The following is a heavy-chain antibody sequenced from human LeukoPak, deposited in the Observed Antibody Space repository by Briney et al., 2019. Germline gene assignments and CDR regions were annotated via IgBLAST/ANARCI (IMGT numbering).Heavy chain of an antibody. CDR3: ARGGEGVPAAMLPYYYYYMDV. D-gene: IGHD2-2*01. J-gene: IGHJ6*03. CDR1: GYIFSSYD. V-gene: IGHV1-18*01. CDR2: ISAYNGKT. Sequence: ASVKVSCKASGYIFSSYDISWVRQAPGQGLEWMGWISAYNGKTNYAQKLQGRVTMTTDTSTNTAYTELRSLRSDDTAVYYCARGGEGVPAAMLPYYYYYMDVWGKGTTVTISS.